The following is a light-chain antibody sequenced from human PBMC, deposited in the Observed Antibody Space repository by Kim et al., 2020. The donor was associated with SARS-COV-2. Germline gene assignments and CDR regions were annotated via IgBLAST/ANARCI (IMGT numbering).Light chain of an antibody. V-gene: IGKV1-27*01. CDR2: AAS. Sequence: DIQMTQSPSSLSASVGDRVTITCRASQGISTYLAWYQQKPGKIPKLLIYAASTLQSGVPSRFSGSGSGTDFTLTISSLQPEDVATYYCQKYHTAPNTFGQGTKLEI. CDR1: QGISTY. CDR3: QKYHTAPNT. J-gene: IGKJ2*01.